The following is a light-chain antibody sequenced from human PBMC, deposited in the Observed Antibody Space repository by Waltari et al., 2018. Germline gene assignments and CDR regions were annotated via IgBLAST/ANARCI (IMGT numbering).Light chain of an antibody. CDR1: HTISRY. CDR3: QQSYSFTRT. V-gene: IGKV1-39*01. CDR2: AAS. Sequence: DIQMTQSPSSLSASVGARVTITCRASHTISRYLNWYQQKPGKAPNLLIYAASSLQSGVPSRFSGSGSGRDFTLIITSLQPEDFATYYCQQSYSFTRTFGQGTKVEIK. J-gene: IGKJ1*01.